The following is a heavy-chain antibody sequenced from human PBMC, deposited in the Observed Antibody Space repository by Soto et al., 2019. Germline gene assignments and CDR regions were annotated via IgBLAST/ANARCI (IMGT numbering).Heavy chain of an antibody. V-gene: IGHV2-5*02. D-gene: IGHD3-10*01. CDR2: IYWDDEK. J-gene: IGHJ6*02. CDR3: ARVRGVILYYGLDV. Sequence: SGATLVNPTQTLTLTCTFSGFSLSTSGVGVGWIRQPPGKALEWLALIYWDDEKRYIPSLKSRVTITKDTSKHQVVLTMTNMAPVDTATYYCARVRGVILYYGLDVWGQGTTVTVSS. CDR1: GFSLSTSGVG.